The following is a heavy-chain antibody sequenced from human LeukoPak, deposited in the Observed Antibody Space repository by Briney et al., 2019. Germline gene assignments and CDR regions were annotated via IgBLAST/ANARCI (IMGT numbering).Heavy chain of an antibody. V-gene: IGHV1-18*04. Sequence: ASVKVSCKASGYTFTGHYMHWVRQAPGQGLEWMGWVNPYYSGDTKYAQKLQGRVTMTTDTSTSTAYMELRSLRSDDTAVYYCARDYRDVLLWFWELSKWGQGTLVTVSS. CDR3: ARDYRDVLLWFWELSK. D-gene: IGHD3-10*01. CDR1: GYTFTGHY. CDR2: VNPYYSGDT. J-gene: IGHJ4*02.